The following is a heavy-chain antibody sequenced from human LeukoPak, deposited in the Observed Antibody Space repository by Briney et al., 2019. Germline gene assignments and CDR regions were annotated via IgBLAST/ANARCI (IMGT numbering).Heavy chain of an antibody. J-gene: IGHJ4*02. V-gene: IGHV1-69*05. CDR1: GGTFSSYA. CDR2: IIPIFGTA. CDR3: ARGLNYYDSSGYLDY. Sequence: ASVKVSCKASGGTFSSYAISWVRQAPGQGLEWMGRIIPIFGTANYAQKLQGRVTITTDESTSTAYMELSSLRSEDTAVYYCARGLNYYDSSGYLDYWGQGTLVTVSS. D-gene: IGHD3-22*01.